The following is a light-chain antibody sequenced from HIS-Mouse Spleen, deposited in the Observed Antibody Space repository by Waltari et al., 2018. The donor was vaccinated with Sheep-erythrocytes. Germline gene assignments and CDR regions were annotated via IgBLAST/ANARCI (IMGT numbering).Light chain of an antibody. V-gene: IGLV2-14*03. CDR1: SSDVGGYNY. CDR2: DVS. J-gene: IGLJ3*02. Sequence: QSALTQPRSVSGSPGQSVTISCTGTSSDVGGYNYVSWYQHHPGKAPKLMIYDVSNRPSGVSNRFSGSKSGNTASLTISGLQAEDEADYYCSSYTSSSTSWVFGGGTKLTVL. CDR3: SSYTSSSTSWV.